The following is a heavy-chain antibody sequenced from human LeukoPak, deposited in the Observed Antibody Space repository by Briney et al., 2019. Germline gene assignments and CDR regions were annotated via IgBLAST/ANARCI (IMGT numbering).Heavy chain of an antibody. CDR3: ARGGGFLEWSNFDY. J-gene: IGHJ4*02. Sequence: TSETLSLTCTVSGGSISSGGYYWSWIRQHPGKGPEWIGYIYYSGSTYYNPSLKSRVTISVDTSKNQFSLKLSSVTAADTAVYYCARGGGFLEWSNFDYWGQGTLVTVSS. CDR2: IYYSGST. V-gene: IGHV4-31*03. CDR1: GGSISSGGYY. D-gene: IGHD3-3*01.